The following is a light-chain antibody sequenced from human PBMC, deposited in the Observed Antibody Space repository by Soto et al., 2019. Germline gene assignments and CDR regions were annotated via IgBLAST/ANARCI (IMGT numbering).Light chain of an antibody. CDR2: GAS. V-gene: IGKV3-20*01. Sequence: EIVLTQSPGTLSLSPGDRATLSCRASQSVSSNFLAWYQQKPGQAPRLLVYGASSRATGIPDRFSGSGSGTDFTLTISRLESEDFAVYYCQQYGNSPPWTFGQGTKVEIK. CDR1: QSVSSNF. J-gene: IGKJ1*01. CDR3: QQYGNSPPWT.